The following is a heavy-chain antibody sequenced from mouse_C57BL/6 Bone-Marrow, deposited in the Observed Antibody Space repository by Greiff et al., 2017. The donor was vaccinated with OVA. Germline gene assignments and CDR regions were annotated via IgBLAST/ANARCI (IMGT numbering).Heavy chain of an antibody. CDR2: IDPSASYT. D-gene: IGHD1-1*01. CDR3: AREGRLEGFYYFDY. CDR1: GYTFTSYW. Sequence: QVQLQQSGAELVMPGASVKLSCKASGYTFTSYWMHWVKQRPGQGLEWIGEIDPSASYTYYNQKFKGKSTLTVDKSSSTSCMQLNSLTSEDSAVYYCAREGRLEGFYYFDYWGQGTTLTVSS. J-gene: IGHJ2*01. V-gene: IGHV1-69*01.